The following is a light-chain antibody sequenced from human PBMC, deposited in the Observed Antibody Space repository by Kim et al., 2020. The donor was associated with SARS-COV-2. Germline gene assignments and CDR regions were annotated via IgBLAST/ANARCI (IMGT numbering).Light chain of an antibody. V-gene: IGLV2-14*01. Sequence: LSTPISCTAPLSDSYAHTYLTRSHPDSGNPRQLIIYDCSRPRSDVSNHFAGSRSGNTASLTISGLQAEDEADYFCSSYTSSSPYVFGGGTKLTVL. J-gene: IGLJ3*02. CDR1: LSDSYAHTY. CDR2: DCS. CDR3: SSYTSSSPYV.